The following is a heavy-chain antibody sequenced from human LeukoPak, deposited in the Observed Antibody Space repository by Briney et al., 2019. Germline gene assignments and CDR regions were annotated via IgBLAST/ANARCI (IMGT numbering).Heavy chain of an antibody. Sequence: GGSLRLSCAASGFTFSSYWMSWVHQAPGKGLEWVSSISSSSSYIYYADSVKGRFTISRDNAKNSLYLQMNSLRAEDTAVYYCARDGDYDSSGYYSFGYWGQGTLVTVSS. CDR2: ISSSSSYI. CDR3: ARDGDYDSSGYYSFGY. J-gene: IGHJ4*02. D-gene: IGHD3-22*01. CDR1: GFTFSSYW. V-gene: IGHV3-21*01.